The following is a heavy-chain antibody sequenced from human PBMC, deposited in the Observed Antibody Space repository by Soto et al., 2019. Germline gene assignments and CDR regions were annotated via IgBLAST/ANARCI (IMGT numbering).Heavy chain of an antibody. CDR3: ARISPQGIAVAGIDF. CDR1: GFTFASDA. Sequence: GGSLRLSCAASGFTFASDAWNWVRQAPGKGLEWVSSITPSGSYSYYAISVKGRFTISRDNAKNSLHLQLNSLRVEDTAVYYCARISPQGIAVAGIDFWGQGTLVTVSS. D-gene: IGHD6-19*01. CDR2: ITPSGSYS. J-gene: IGHJ4*02. V-gene: IGHV3-21*01.